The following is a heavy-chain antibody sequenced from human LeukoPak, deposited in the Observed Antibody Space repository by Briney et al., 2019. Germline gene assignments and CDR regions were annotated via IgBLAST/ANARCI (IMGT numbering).Heavy chain of an antibody. D-gene: IGHD1-26*01. V-gene: IGHV1-24*01. CDR3: AVYSGSRDYYYYYMDV. Sequence: ASVKVSCKVSGYTLTELSMHWVRQAPGKGLEWMGGFDPEDGETIYAQKFQGRVTMTEDTSTDTAYMELSSPRSEDTAVYYCAVYSGSRDYYYYYMDVWGKGTTVTVPS. CDR1: GYTLTELS. J-gene: IGHJ6*03. CDR2: FDPEDGET.